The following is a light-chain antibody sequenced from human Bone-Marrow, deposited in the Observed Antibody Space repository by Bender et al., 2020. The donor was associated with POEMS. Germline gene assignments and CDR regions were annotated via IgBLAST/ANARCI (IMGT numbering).Light chain of an antibody. V-gene: IGLV2-11*01. CDR1: NNDLGDYKY. J-gene: IGLJ3*02. Sequence: QSALTQPRSVSGSPGQSVTISCTGTNNDLGDYKYVSWYQQHPRKAPKAMIYVANKRPSAAPDRFSGSRSGNAASLTISGLQADAEGDYCCCSSEGRCTGVCRRGTKVSVL. CDR3: CSSEGRCTGV. CDR2: VAN.